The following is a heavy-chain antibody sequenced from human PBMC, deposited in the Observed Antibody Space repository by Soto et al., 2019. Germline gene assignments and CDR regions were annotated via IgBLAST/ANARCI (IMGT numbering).Heavy chain of an antibody. V-gene: IGHV4-30-2*01. Sequence: QLQLQESGSGLVNPSQTLSLTCAVSGGSISSGGYSWSWIRQPPGKGLEWIGYIYHFGSTYYNPSFKSRVTISVDRSKNQCSLKLNSVTAADTAVYYCASRANYGDYIAYWGQGTLVTVSS. CDR3: ASRANYGDYIAY. CDR2: IYHFGST. D-gene: IGHD4-17*01. J-gene: IGHJ4*02. CDR1: GGSISSGGYS.